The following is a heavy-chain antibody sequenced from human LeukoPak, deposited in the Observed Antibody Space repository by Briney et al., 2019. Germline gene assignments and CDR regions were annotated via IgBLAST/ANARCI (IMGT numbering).Heavy chain of an antibody. J-gene: IGHJ3*02. CDR2: VNHSGST. CDR1: GGSFSGYY. Sequence: SETLSLTCAVYGGSFSGYYWSWIRQPPGKGLEWIGEVNHSGSTNYNPSLKSRVTISVDTSKNQFSLKLSSVTAADTAVYYCARSPHSNGTSPRPNDAFDIWGQGTMVTVSS. D-gene: IGHD2-2*01. CDR3: ARSPHSNGTSPRPNDAFDI. V-gene: IGHV4-34*01.